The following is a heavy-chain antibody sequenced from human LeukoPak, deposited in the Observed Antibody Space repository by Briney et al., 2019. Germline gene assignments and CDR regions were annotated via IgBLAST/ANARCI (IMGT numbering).Heavy chain of an antibody. CDR3: AREGRQWLVTRSFDY. Sequence: GGSLRLSCAASGFTFSGYWMSWVRQAPGKGLEWVANIKQDGSAKYYVDSVKGRFTISRDNAKNSLYLQMGSLRAEDTAVYYCAREGRQWLVTRSFDYWGQGTLVTVSS. J-gene: IGHJ4*02. CDR2: IKQDGSAK. V-gene: IGHV3-7*01. D-gene: IGHD6-19*01. CDR1: GFTFSGYW.